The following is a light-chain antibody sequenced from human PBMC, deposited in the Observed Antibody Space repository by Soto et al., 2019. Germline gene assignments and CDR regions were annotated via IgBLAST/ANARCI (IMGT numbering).Light chain of an antibody. CDR3: QQRSNWPLLT. V-gene: IGKV3-11*01. Sequence: EIVLTQSPATLSLSPGERATLSCRASQSVSSYLAWYQQKPGQAPRLLIYDASNRATGIPARFSGSWSGTDFTLTISSLEPEDFALYYCQQRSNWPLLTFGGGTKVEIK. J-gene: IGKJ4*01. CDR2: DAS. CDR1: QSVSSY.